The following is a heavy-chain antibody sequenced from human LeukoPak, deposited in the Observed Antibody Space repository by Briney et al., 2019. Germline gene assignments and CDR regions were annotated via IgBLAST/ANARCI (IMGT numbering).Heavy chain of an antibody. V-gene: IGHV3-7*01. CDR2: IRQDGGET. CDR1: GFTLSSHW. D-gene: IGHD6-13*01. Sequence: PGGSLRHSCAASGFTLSSHWMGWIRQAPGKGLEWVANIRQDGGETYYVDSVKGRFTISRDNAKNSLYLQMNSLRVEETAMYYCARWRQSSTWYWLNPWGQGTLVTVSP. CDR3: ARWRQSSTWYWLNP. J-gene: IGHJ5*02.